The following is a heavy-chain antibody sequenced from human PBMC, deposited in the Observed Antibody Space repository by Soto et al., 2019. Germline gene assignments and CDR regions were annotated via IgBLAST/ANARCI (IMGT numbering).Heavy chain of an antibody. D-gene: IGHD3-9*01. CDR3: ARHPGYYDVLTGYSTYYFDY. CDR1: GGSFSGYY. J-gene: IGHJ4*02. Sequence: PSETLSLTCAVYGGSFSGYYWNWIRQPPGKGLEWIGEINHSGSTNYNPSHKSRVTISVDTSKNQFSLKLSSVTATDTAVYYFARHPGYYDVLTGYSTYYFDYWGQGTLVTVSS. V-gene: IGHV4-34*01. CDR2: INHSGST.